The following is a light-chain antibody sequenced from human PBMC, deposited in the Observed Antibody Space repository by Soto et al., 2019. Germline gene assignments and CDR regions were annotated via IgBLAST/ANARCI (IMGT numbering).Light chain of an antibody. CDR3: TSPTPGSLYV. CDR1: SSDVGNYNY. Sequence: QSVLTQPASVSGSPGQSITISCTGTSSDVGNYNYVSWYQQYPGRVPKLLIYMVSNRPSGVSNRFSGSKSGNTASLTISGLQAEDDADYFCTSPTPGSLYVFGTGTNVTVL. CDR2: MVS. V-gene: IGLV2-14*01. J-gene: IGLJ1*01.